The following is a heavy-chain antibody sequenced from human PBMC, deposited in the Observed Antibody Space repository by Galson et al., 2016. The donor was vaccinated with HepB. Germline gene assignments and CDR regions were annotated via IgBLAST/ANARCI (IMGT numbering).Heavy chain of an antibody. Sequence: SVKVSCKVSGYTLSDYAMSWVRQAPGQGLGWMGWINTNSANPTYAQGFTGRFVYSLSTSPNTAYLYISRLQPNDTAVYFCAREALNLYSSSWSSHWGQGTLVTVYS. J-gene: IGHJ4*02. V-gene: IGHV7-4-1*02. CDR2: INTNSANP. D-gene: IGHD6-19*01. CDR1: GYTLSDYA. CDR3: AREALNLYSSSWSSH.